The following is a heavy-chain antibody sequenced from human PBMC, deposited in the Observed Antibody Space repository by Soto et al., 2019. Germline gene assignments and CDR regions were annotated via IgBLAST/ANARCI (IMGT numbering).Heavy chain of an antibody. CDR1: GFTFSSYA. Sequence: QVQLVESGGGVVQPGRSLRLSCAASGFTFSSYAMHWVRQAPGKGLEWVAVISYDGSNKYYADSVKGRFTISRDNSKNTLYLQMNSLRAKDTAVYYCARDRIVGATYGGYYFDYWGQGTLVTVSS. J-gene: IGHJ4*02. CDR3: ARDRIVGATYGGYYFDY. D-gene: IGHD1-26*01. V-gene: IGHV3-30-3*01. CDR2: ISYDGSNK.